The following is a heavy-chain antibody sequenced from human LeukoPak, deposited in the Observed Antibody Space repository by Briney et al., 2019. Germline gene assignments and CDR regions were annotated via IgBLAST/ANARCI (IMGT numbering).Heavy chain of an antibody. J-gene: IGHJ4*02. CDR3: ARTYYYDSSGYSPVDY. D-gene: IGHD3-22*01. V-gene: IGHV3-33*01. CDR1: GFTFSGYG. Sequence: GGSLRLSCAASGFTFSGYGMHWVRQAPGKGLEWVAVIWYDGSNKYYADSVKGRFTISRDNSKNTLYLQMNSLRAEDTAVYYCARTYYYDSSGYSPVDYWGQGTLVTVSS. CDR2: IWYDGSNK.